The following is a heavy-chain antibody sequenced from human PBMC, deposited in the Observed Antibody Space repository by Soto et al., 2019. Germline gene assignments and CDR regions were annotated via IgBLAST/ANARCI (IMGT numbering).Heavy chain of an antibody. D-gene: IGHD3-10*01. CDR2: IYPGDSDT. J-gene: IGHJ6*02. CDR3: ARLRLNEVYYYYGMDV. CDR1: GYSFTSYW. V-gene: IGHV5-51*01. Sequence: PRESLKISCKGSGYSFTSYWIGWVRQMPGKGLEWMGIIYPGDSDTRYSPSFQGQVTISADKSISTAYLQWSSLKASDTAMYYCARLRLNEVYYYYGMDVWGQGTTVTVSS.